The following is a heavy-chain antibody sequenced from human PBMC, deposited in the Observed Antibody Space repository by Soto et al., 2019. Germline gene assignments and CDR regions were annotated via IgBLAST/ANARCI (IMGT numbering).Heavy chain of an antibody. CDR3: ARYCSGGSRRSYYYYYYMGV. V-gene: IGHV1-18*01. J-gene: IGHJ6*03. CDR1: GYTFTSYG. Sequence: QVQLVQSGAEVKKPGASVKVSCKASGYTFTSYGISWVRQAPGQGREWMGWISAYNGNRNYAPKLQGRVTMTTDTTTSTAYMELRSLRSDDTPVYYCARYCSGGSRRSYYYYYYMGVWGKGTTVTVSS. D-gene: IGHD2-15*01. CDR2: ISAYNGNR.